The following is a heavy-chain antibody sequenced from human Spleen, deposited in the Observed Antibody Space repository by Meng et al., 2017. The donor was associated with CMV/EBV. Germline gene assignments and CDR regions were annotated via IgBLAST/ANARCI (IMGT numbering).Heavy chain of an antibody. J-gene: IGHJ3*02. CDR2: IYHSGST. CDR3: ARLVVVPAAPDAFDI. D-gene: IGHD2-2*01. CDR1: GFTFSSYG. Sequence: GSLRLSCAASGFTFSSYGMNWVRQPPGKGLEWIGEIYHSGSTNYNPSLKSRVTISVDKSKNQFSLKLSSVTAADTAVYYCARLVVVPAAPDAFDIWGQGTMVTVSS. V-gene: IGHV4-4*02.